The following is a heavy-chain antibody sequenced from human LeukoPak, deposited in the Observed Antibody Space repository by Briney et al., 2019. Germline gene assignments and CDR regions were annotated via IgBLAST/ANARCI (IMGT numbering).Heavy chain of an antibody. CDR1: GFTFDDYA. CDR3: VKALYSYGYVALGY. CDR2: ISGDGGST. V-gene: IGHV3-43*02. Sequence: PGGSLRLSCAASGFTFDDYAMHWVRQAPGKGLEWVSLISGDGGSTYYADSVKGRFTISRDNSKNSLYLQMNSLRTEDTALYYCVKALYSYGYVALGYWGQGTLVTVSS. J-gene: IGHJ4*02. D-gene: IGHD5-18*01.